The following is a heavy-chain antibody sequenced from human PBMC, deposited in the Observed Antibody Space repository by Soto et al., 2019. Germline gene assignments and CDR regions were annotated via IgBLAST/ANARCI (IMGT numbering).Heavy chain of an antibody. CDR1: GGSISSSSYY. J-gene: IGHJ4*02. CDR2: IYYSGST. V-gene: IGHV4-39*07. Sequence: SETLSLTCTVCGGSISSSSYYWGWIRQPPGKGLEWIGSIYYSGSTYYNPSLKSRVTISVDTSKTPFSLQLSSVTAADTAVYYCARGVIYASSGYSDYWGQGTLVTVS. CDR3: ARGVIYASSGYSDY. D-gene: IGHD3-22*01.